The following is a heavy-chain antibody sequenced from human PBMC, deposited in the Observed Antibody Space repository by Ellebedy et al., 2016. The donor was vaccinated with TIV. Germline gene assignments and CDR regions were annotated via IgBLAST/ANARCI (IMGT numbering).Heavy chain of an antibody. CDR1: GGSISSSSSY. Sequence: SETLSLTXTVSGGSISSSSSYWGWIRQPPGKGLEWIGSIYYSGSTYYNPSLKSRVTISVDTSKNQFSLKLSSVTAADTAVYYCARGARYYYYMDVWGKGTTVTVSS. CDR3: ARGARYYYYMDV. V-gene: IGHV4-39*01. CDR2: IYYSGST. J-gene: IGHJ6*03.